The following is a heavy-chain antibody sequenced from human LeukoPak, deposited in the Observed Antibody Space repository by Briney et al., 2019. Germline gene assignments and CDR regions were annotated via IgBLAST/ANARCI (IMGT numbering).Heavy chain of an antibody. V-gene: IGHV4-4*02. J-gene: IGHJ4*02. CDR2: INHSGST. D-gene: IGHD6-13*01. CDR3: ARVGGAAAGSFNY. CDR1: GGSISSSNW. Sequence: SETLSLTCAVSGGSISSSNWWSWVRQPPGKGLEWIGEINHSGSTNYNPSLKSRVTISVDTSKNQFSLKLSSVTAADTAVYYCARVGGAAAGSFNYWGQGTLVTVSS.